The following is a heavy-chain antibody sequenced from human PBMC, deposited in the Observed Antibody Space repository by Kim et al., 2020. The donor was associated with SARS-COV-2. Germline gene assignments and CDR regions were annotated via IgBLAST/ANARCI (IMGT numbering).Heavy chain of an antibody. D-gene: IGHD3-16*01. CDR1: GFTFSSYS. V-gene: IGHV3-21*01. J-gene: IGHJ4*02. CDR3: AREGSGGAFLDY. Sequence: GGSLRLSCAASGFTFSSYSMNWVRQAPGKGLEWVSSISSSSSYIYYADSVKSRFTISRDNAKNSLYLQMNSLRAEDTAVYYCAREGSGGAFLDYWGQGTLVTVSS. CDR2: ISSSSSYI.